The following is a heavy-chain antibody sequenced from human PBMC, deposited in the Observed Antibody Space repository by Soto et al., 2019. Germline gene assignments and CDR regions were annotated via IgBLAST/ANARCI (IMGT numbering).Heavy chain of an antibody. Sequence: SETLSLTCTVSGGSISSSSYYWGWIRQPPGKGLEWIGSIYYSGSTYYNPSLKSRVTISVDTSKNQFSLKLSSVTAADTAVYYCARRRNHYSGYDLGTIDYWGQGTLVTVSS. V-gene: IGHV4-39*01. J-gene: IGHJ4*02. CDR3: ARRRNHYSGYDLGTIDY. D-gene: IGHD5-12*01. CDR2: IYYSGST. CDR1: GGSISSSSYY.